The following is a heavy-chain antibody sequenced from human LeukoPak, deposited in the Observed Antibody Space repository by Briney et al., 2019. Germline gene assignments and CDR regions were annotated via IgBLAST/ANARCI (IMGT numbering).Heavy chain of an antibody. CDR3: ASVTIFGVVGFYYFDY. J-gene: IGHJ4*02. D-gene: IGHD3-3*01. Sequence: PSQTLSLTCTVSGASISSGSYYWGWIRQPPGKGLEWIGSIYYSGSTYYNPSLKSRVPISVDTSKNQFSLKLSSVTAADTAVYYCASVTIFGVVGFYYFDYWGQGTLVTVSS. CDR1: GASISSGSYY. CDR2: IYYSGST. V-gene: IGHV4-39*01.